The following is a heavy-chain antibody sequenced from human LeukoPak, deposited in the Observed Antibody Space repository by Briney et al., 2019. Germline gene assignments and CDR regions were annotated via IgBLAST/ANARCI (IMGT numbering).Heavy chain of an antibody. CDR3: ARPGPYSSGWYQDFDY. CDR1: GFTLSNYW. J-gene: IGHJ4*02. Sequence: GGSLRLSCAASGFTLSNYWIHWVRQAPGKGLVWVAYINSDGSRTSYADSVKGRFTISRDNARNTVHLLMNSLRVEDTAVYYCARPGPYSSGWYQDFDYWGQGTLVTVSS. CDR2: INSDGSRT. D-gene: IGHD6-19*01. V-gene: IGHV3-74*01.